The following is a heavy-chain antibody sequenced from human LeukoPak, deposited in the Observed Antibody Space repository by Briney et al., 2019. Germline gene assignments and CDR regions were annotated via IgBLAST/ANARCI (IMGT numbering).Heavy chain of an antibody. CDR2: ISWNSGSI. Sequence: PGRSLRLSCAASGFTFDDYAMHWVRHAPGKGLEWVSGISWNSGSIGYADSVKGRFTISRDNAKNSLYLQTNSLRAEDTAVYYCARDRGYSGSYYFDYWGQGTLVTVSS. D-gene: IGHD1-26*01. CDR1: GFTFDDYA. CDR3: ARDRGYSGSYYFDY. V-gene: IGHV3-9*01. J-gene: IGHJ4*02.